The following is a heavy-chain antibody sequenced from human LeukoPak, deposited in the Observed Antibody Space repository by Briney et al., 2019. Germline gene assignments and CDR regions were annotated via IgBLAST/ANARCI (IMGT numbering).Heavy chain of an antibody. CDR3: ARIGGRGFLLYSAFDI. V-gene: IGHV3-48*04. D-gene: IGHD3-10*01. Sequence: PGGSLRLSCAASGFTFSSYSMNWVRQAPGKGLEWVSYISSSSSTIYYADSVKGRFTISRDNAKNSLYLQMNSLRAEDTAVYYCARIGGRGFLLYSAFDIWGQGTMVTVSS. CDR1: GFTFSSYS. CDR2: ISSSSSTI. J-gene: IGHJ3*02.